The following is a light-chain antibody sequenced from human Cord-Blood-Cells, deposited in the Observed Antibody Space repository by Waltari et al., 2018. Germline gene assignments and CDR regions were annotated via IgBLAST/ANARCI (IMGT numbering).Light chain of an antibody. CDR3: SSYTSSSTLV. Sequence: QSALTQPASVSGSPGQSITISCTGTSSDVGGYNYVSWYQQHPGKAPKLMLYAVSNRPSGVSNRFSGSKSGNTASLTISGLQAEDEADYYCSSYTSSSTLVFGTGTKVTVL. J-gene: IGLJ1*01. CDR2: AVS. CDR1: SSDVGGYNY. V-gene: IGLV2-14*01.